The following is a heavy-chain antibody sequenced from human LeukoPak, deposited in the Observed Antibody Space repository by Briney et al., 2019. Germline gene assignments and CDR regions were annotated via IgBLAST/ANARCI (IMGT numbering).Heavy chain of an antibody. J-gene: IGHJ6*02. CDR1: GYTFTGYY. V-gene: IGHV1-2*06. Sequence: ASVKVSCTASGYTFTGYYMHWVRQAPGQGLEWMGRINPNSGGTNYAQKFQGRVTITADESTSTAYMELSSLRSEDTAVYYCARAIPNWGLSFSDYYYGMDVWGQGTTATVSS. D-gene: IGHD7-27*01. CDR3: ARAIPNWGLSFSDYYYGMDV. CDR2: INPNSGGT.